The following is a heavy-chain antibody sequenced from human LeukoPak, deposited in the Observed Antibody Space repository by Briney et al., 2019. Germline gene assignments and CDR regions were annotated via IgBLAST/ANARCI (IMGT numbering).Heavy chain of an antibody. CDR1: GYTFSRYG. J-gene: IGHJ6*02. Sequence: ASVKVSCTASGYTFSRYGISWVRQAPGQGLEWMGWISAYNGNTNYAQKLQGRVTMTTDTSTSTAYMELRSLRSDDTAVYYCARFSSSGWGYYCYGMDVWGQGTTVTVSS. D-gene: IGHD6-19*01. V-gene: IGHV1-18*01. CDR2: ISAYNGNT. CDR3: ARFSSSGWGYYCYGMDV.